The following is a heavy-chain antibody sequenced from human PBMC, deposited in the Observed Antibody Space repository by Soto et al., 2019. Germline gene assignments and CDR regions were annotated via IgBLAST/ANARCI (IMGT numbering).Heavy chain of an antibody. V-gene: IGHV3-30-3*01. J-gene: IGHJ4*02. CDR2: ISYDGSNK. Sequence: GGSLRLSCAASGFTFSSYAMHWVRQAPGKGLEWVAVISYDGSNKYYADSVKGRFTISRDNSKNTLYLQMNSLRAEDTAVYYCAGGVRGVTILDYWGQGTLVTVSS. D-gene: IGHD3-10*01. CDR1: GFTFSSYA. CDR3: AGGVRGVTILDY.